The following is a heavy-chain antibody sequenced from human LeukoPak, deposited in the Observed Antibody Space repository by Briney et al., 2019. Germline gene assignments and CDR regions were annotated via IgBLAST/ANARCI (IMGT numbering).Heavy chain of an antibody. CDR2: ISSSSSTI. J-gene: IGHJ4*02. V-gene: IGHV3-48*01. CDR3: ARGNWNFNLYYFDY. CDR1: GFTFSSYS. D-gene: IGHD1-7*01. Sequence: GGSLRLSCAASGFTFSSYSMNWVRQAPGKGLEWVSYISSSSSTIYYADSVKGRFTISRDNAKNSLYLQMNSLRAEDTAVYYCARGNWNFNLYYFDYWGQGTLVTVSS.